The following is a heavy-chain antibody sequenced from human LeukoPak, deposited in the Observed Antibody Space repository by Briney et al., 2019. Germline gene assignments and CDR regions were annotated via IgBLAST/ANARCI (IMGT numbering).Heavy chain of an antibody. V-gene: IGHV3-21*01. CDR3: ARDAFDI. CDR1: GFTFSSYS. J-gene: IGHJ3*02. CDR2: ISNTNSYI. Sequence: PGGSLRLSCAASGFTFSSYSVNWVRQAPGKGLEWVSCISNTNSYIYYADSVKGRFTISRDNAKNSLYLQMNSLRAEDTAVYYCARDAFDIWGQGTMVTVSS.